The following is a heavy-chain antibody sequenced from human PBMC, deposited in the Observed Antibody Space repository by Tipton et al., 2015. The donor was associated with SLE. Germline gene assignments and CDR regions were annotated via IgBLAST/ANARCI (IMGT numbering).Heavy chain of an antibody. J-gene: IGHJ4*02. CDR3: AKAFDADYVMGARDY. CDR2: ITSDGSST. D-gene: IGHD4-17*01. V-gene: IGHV3-74*01. Sequence: GSLRLSCAASGFTFSGYWMYWVRQAPGKGLVWVSRITSDGSSTSYADSVKGRFTSSRDNAMNTVYLEMNSLNVEDTAIYYCAKAFDADYVMGARDYWGQGTLVSVSS. CDR1: GFTFSGYW.